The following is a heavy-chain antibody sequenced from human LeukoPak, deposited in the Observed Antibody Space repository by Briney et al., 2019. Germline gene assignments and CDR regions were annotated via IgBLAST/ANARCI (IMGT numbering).Heavy chain of an antibody. CDR3: ARDLVYYYDSSGPGAFDI. D-gene: IGHD3-22*01. J-gene: IGHJ3*02. Sequence: ASVKVSCMASGYTFTSYGISWVRQAPGQGLEWMGWISAYNGNTNYAQKLQGRVTMTTDTSTSTAYMELRSLRSDDTAVYYCARDLVYYYDSSGPGAFDIWGQGTMVTVSS. V-gene: IGHV1-18*01. CDR1: GYTFTSYG. CDR2: ISAYNGNT.